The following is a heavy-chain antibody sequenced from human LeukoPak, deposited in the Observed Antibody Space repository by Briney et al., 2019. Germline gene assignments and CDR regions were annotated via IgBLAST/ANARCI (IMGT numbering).Heavy chain of an antibody. CDR1: GVTVSSNH. CDR3: VRDAS. Sequence: GGSLRLSCAVYGVTVSSNHMSWVRQAPGEGLEWVSAIYSGGGTYYADSVKGRFTLSRDISKNTLYLQMNSLRAEDTAVYYCVRDASWGQGTLVTVSA. CDR2: IYSGGGT. V-gene: IGHV3-66*01. J-gene: IGHJ4*02.